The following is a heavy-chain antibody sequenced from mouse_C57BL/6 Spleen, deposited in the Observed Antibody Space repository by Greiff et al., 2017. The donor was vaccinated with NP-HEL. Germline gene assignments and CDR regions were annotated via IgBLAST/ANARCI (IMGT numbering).Heavy chain of an antibody. CDR2: ISSGGSYT. Sequence: EVQLVESGGDLVKPGGSLKLSCAASGFTFSSYGMSWVRQTPDKRLEWVATISSGGSYTYYPDSVKGRFTISRDNAKNTLYLQMSSLKSEDTAMYSCASRSGFPYYLDYWGKGTTLTVSS. V-gene: IGHV5-6*01. CDR1: GFTFSSYG. D-gene: IGHD1-3*01. J-gene: IGHJ2*01. CDR3: ASRSGFPYYLDY.